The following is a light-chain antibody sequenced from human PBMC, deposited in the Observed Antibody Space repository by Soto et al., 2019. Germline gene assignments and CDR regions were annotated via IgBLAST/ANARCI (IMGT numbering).Light chain of an antibody. CDR1: QSVSNNY. V-gene: IGKV3-20*01. J-gene: IGKJ1*01. CDR2: GAS. CDR3: QQYNSYPWT. Sequence: EIVLTHSPGTLSLSPCERATLSPSASQSVSNNYLAWYQQKPGQAPRLLIYGASTRATGIPARFSGSGSGTEFTLTISSLQPDDFATYYCQQYNSYPWTFGQGTKVDIK.